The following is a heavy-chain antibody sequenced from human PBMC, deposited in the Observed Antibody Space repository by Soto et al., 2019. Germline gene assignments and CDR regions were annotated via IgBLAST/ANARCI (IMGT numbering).Heavy chain of an antibody. D-gene: IGHD2-2*02. J-gene: IGHJ6*02. CDR2: IIPIFGTA. Sequence: QVQLVQSGAEVKKPGSSVKVSCKASGGTFSSYAISWVRQAPGQGLEWMGGIIPIFGTANYAQKFQGRVTITADESTSPAYMELSSLRSEDTSVYYCARNGDQLLYGYYGMDVWGQGTTVTVSS. V-gene: IGHV1-69*01. CDR3: ARNGDQLLYGYYGMDV. CDR1: GGTFSSYA.